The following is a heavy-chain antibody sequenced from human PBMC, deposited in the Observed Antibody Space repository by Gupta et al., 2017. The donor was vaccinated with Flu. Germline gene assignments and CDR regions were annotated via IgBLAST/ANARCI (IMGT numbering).Heavy chain of an antibody. V-gene: IGHV3-9*01. J-gene: IGHJ6*03. Sequence: TMHWARQVPGKGLEWVSGISWNGGSIGYADSVKGRFTISRDNAKNSLYLHMNSLRPEDTALYYCSKDVRQNSSSYYMDVWGKGTTVTVSS. CDR1: T. D-gene: IGHD6-19*01. CDR3: SKDVRQNSSSYYMDV. CDR2: ISWNGGSI.